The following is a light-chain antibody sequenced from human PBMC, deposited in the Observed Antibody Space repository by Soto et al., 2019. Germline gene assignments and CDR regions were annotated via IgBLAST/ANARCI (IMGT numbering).Light chain of an antibody. V-gene: IGLV1-40*01. CDR1: RSNIGAGYD. J-gene: IGLJ2*01. CDR3: QSYDSSLSGVV. CDR2: GNS. Sequence: QSVLTQPPSVCGAPGQRVTISCTGSRSNIGAGYDVHWYQQLPGTAPKLLIYGNSNRPSGVPDRFSGSKSGTSASLAITGLQAEDEADYYCQSYDSSLSGVVFGGGTKLTVL.